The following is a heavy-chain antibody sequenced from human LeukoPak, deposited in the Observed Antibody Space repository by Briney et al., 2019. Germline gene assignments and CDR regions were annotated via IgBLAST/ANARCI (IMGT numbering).Heavy chain of an antibody. CDR3: ARRGTVTTGGAYYFDY. CDR1: GFTFSSYG. J-gene: IGHJ4*02. CDR2: IWYDGSNK. D-gene: IGHD4-17*01. V-gene: IGHV3-33*01. Sequence: GGSLRLSCAASGFTFSSYGMHWVRQAPGKGLEWVAVIWYDGSNKYYADSVKGRFTISRDNSKNTLYLQMNSLRAEDTAVYYCARRGTVTTGGAYYFDYWGQGTLDTVSS.